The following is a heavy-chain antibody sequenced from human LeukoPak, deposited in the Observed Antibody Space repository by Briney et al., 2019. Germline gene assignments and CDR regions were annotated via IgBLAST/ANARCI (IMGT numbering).Heavy chain of an antibody. D-gene: IGHD3-10*01. CDR3: AREMVGGFYFDY. J-gene: IGHJ4*02. V-gene: IGHV1-46*01. CDR1: GYTFTIYY. CDR2: INPSGGST. Sequence: ASVKVSCTASGYTFTIYYMHWVRQAPGQGLEWMGIINPSGGSTSYAQKFQGRVTMTRDTSTSTVYMELSSLRSEDTAVYYCAREMVGGFYFDYWGQGTLVTVSS.